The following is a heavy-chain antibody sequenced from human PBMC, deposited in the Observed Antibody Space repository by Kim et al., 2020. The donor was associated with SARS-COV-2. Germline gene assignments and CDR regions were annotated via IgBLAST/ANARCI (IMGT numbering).Heavy chain of an antibody. J-gene: IGHJ5*02. CDR2: IYYTGSP. V-gene: IGHV4-39*07. CDR3: ARGVRSGRNEYNWFDP. CDR1: GGSISSSSYY. D-gene: IGHD2-15*01. Sequence: SETLSLTCTVSGGSISSSSYYWGWIRQPPGKGLEFLGSIYYTGSPYYNPSLKSRVILSVDTSKNQFSLKVRFVTAADTAVYYCARGVRSGRNEYNWFDPWGQGTLVTVSS.